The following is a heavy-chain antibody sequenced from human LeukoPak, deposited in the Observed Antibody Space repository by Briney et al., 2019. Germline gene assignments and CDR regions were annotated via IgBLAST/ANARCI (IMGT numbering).Heavy chain of an antibody. Sequence: SQTLSLTCTVSGGSISSGSYYWSWIRQPAGKGLEWIGRIYTSGSTNYNPSLKSRVTISVDTSKNQFSLKLSSVTAADTAVYYCARDQERFLEDMNWFDPWGQGTLVTVSS. D-gene: IGHD3-3*01. V-gene: IGHV4-61*02. CDR2: IYTSGST. J-gene: IGHJ5*02. CDR1: GGSISSGSYY. CDR3: ARDQERFLEDMNWFDP.